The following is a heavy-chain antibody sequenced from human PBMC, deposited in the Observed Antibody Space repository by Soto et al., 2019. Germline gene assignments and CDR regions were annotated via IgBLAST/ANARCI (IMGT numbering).Heavy chain of an antibody. J-gene: IGHJ6*02. V-gene: IGHV1-18*01. D-gene: IGHD2-15*01. CDR2: ISAYNGNT. CDR3: ARDRYCSGGSCYSDCYGMDV. Sequence: QVQLVQSGAEVKKPGASVKVSCKASGYTFTSYGISWVRQAPGQGLEWMGWISAYNGNTNYAQKLQGRVTMTTDTSTSTAYMELRSLRSDDTAVYYCARDRYCSGGSCYSDCYGMDVWGQGTTVTVSS. CDR1: GYTFTSYG.